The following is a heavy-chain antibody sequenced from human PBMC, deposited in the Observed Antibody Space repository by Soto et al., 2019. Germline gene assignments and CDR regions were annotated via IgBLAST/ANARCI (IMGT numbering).Heavy chain of an antibody. CDR1: GGTFSSYT. Sequence: SVKVSCKASGGTFSSYTISWVRQAPGQGLEWMGRIIPILGIANYAQKFQGRVTITADKSTSTAYMELSSLRSEDTAVYYCARAPSDDYGDYEGWFDPWGQGTLVTVSS. CDR3: ARAPSDDYGDYEGWFDP. CDR2: IIPILGIA. D-gene: IGHD4-17*01. V-gene: IGHV1-69*02. J-gene: IGHJ5*02.